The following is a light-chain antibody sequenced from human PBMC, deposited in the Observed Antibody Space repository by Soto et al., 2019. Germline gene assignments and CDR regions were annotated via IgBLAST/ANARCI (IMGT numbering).Light chain of an antibody. CDR2: AAS. CDR1: QRISYC. V-gene: IGKV1-39*01. CDR3: QQSYSTPFT. Sequence: DIQMTQAPSSLYASVGDRITITCRASQRISYCLNWFQQKPGRAPKLLIYAASSLEAGVPSRYSGSGSGTDFTLTISSLQPEDFASYYCQQSYSTPFTFGQGTRLEIK. J-gene: IGKJ5*01.